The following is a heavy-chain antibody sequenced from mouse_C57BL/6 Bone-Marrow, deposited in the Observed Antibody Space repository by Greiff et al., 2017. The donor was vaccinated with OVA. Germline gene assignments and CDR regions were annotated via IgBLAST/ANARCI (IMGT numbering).Heavy chain of an antibody. J-gene: IGHJ1*03. Sequence: EVQLVESGPGLAKPSQSLSLTCSVTGYSIPSAYWNWIRKFPGNKLEYMGYISYSGSTYYNPSLKSRISITRDTSKNQYYLQLNSETTEDTATYYCARSSYGYYDVWGTGTTVTVSS. CDR3: ARSSYGYYDV. V-gene: IGHV3-8*01. D-gene: IGHD1-1*01. CDR2: ISYSGST. CDR1: GYSIPSAY.